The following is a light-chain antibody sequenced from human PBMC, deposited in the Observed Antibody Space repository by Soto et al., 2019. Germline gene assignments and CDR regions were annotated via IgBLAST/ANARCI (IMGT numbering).Light chain of an antibody. V-gene: IGKV3-11*01. CDR3: QQRSNWIT. CDR2: DAS. J-gene: IGKJ5*01. Sequence: EIVLPQSPATLSLSPGERATLSCRASQSVSSYLAWYQQKPGQAPRLLIYDASNRATGIPARFSGSGSGTDFTLTISSLEPEDFAVYYCQQRSNWITFGQGTRLAIK. CDR1: QSVSSY.